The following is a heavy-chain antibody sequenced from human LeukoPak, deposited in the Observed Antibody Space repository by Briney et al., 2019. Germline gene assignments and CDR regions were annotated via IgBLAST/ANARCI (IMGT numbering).Heavy chain of an antibody. D-gene: IGHD3-9*01. Sequence: GGSLRLSCAASGFTFSDYFMSWIRQAPGKGLEWLSHISSSGTGYYTDSVKGRATISRDNAKNSLYLQMNSLRAEDTAVYYCARTGILTGYRAWNWFDPWGQGTLVTVSS. J-gene: IGHJ5*02. CDR2: ISSSGTG. V-gene: IGHV3-11*01. CDR3: ARTGILTGYRAWNWFDP. CDR1: GFTFSDYF.